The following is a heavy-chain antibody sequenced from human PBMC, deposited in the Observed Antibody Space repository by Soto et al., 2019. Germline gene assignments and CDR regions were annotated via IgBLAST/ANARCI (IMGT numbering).Heavy chain of an antibody. CDR2: TSSDGNLK. CDR3: ARQPVVGVCLNDY. CDR1: GFTFRNYP. D-gene: IGHD6-6*01. V-gene: IGHV3-30-3*01. J-gene: IGHJ4*02. Sequence: QVQLEESGGGVVQPGRSLRLSCVASGFTFRNYPVHCVRQAPGKGLGWVAVTSSDGNLKYYADSVKGRFTISRDNSKNTLYLQMSILRIDDTAVYYCARQPVVGVCLNDYWGQGTLVTVSS.